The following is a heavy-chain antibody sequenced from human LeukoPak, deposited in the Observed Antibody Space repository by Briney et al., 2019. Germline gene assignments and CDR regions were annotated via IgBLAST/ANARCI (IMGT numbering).Heavy chain of an antibody. CDR3: ARDLGVAYYDY. J-gene: IGHJ4*02. CDR1: GFAFSNFA. D-gene: IGHD3-3*01. Sequence: GGSLRLYCAASGFAFSNFAMHWVRQAPGKGLQFVSAITSNGRSTFYADSVKGRFTISRDNSQNTLYLQMGSLRAEDMAVYYCARDLGVAYYDYWGQGTLVTVSS. V-gene: IGHV3-64*02. CDR2: ITSNGRST.